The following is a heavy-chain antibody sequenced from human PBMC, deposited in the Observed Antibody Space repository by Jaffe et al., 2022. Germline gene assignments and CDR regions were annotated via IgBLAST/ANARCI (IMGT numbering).Heavy chain of an antibody. D-gene: IGHD1-26*01. CDR2: INHSGST. CDR1: GGSFSGYY. Sequence: QVQLQQWGAGLLKPSETLSLTCAVYGGSFSGYYWSWIRQPPGKGLEWIGEINHSGSTNYNPSLKSRVTISVDTSKNQFSLKLSSVTAADTAVYYCARLPLIRAYYYYYYYMDVWGKGTTVTVSS. J-gene: IGHJ6*03. V-gene: IGHV4-34*01. CDR3: ARLPLIRAYYYYYYYMDV.